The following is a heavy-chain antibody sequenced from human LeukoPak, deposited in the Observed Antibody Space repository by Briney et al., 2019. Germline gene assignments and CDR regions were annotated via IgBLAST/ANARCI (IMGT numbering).Heavy chain of an antibody. D-gene: IGHD6-13*01. V-gene: IGHV4-39*07. CDR3: ARGIAAASERALDI. CDR2: IYYSGST. Sequence: SETLSLTCTVSGGSISSSSYYWGWIRQPPGKGLEWIGSIYYSGSTYYNPSLKSRVTMSVDTSKNHFSLKMSSLTAADTAVYYCARGIAAASERALDIWGQGTMVTVSS. CDR1: GGSISSSSYY. J-gene: IGHJ3*02.